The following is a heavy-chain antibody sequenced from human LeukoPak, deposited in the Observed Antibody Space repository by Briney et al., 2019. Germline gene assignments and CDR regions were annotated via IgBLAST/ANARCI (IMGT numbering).Heavy chain of an antibody. CDR1: GGTFISYA. V-gene: IGHV1-69*04. D-gene: IGHD3-3*01. Sequence: GSSVKVSCKASGGTFISYAISWVRQAPGQGLEWMGRIIPILGIANYAQKFQGRVTITADKSTSTAYMELSSLRSEDTAVYYCAGTYYDFWSGYPPYNWFDPWGQGTLVTVSS. CDR3: AGTYYDFWSGYPPYNWFDP. CDR2: IIPILGIA. J-gene: IGHJ5*02.